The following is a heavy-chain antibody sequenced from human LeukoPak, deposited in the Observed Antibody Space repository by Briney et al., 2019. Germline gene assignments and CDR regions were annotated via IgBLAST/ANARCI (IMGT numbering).Heavy chain of an antibody. CDR2: ISSSSSHI. V-gene: IGHV3-21*01. CDR1: GFTFSSYS. D-gene: IGHD2-15*01. J-gene: IGHJ4*02. CDR3: ARSLVADIVVVVAATDLGY. Sequence: GGSLRLSCAASGFTFSSYSMNWVRQAPGKGLEWVSSISSSSSHIYYADSVKGRFTISRDNAKNSLYLQMNSLRAEDTAVYYCARSLVADIVVVVAATDLGYWGQGTLVTVSS.